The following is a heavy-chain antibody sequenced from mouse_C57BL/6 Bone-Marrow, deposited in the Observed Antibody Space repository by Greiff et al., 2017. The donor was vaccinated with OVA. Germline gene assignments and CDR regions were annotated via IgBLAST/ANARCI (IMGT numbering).Heavy chain of an antibody. D-gene: IGHD3-2*02. CDR3: ATRQLRLPRYFDV. CDR1: GYTFTSYW. CDR2: IDPSDSET. Sequence: QSCKASGYTFTSYWMHWVKQRPIQGLEWIGNIDPSDSETHYNQKFKDKATLTVDKSSSTAYMQLSSLTSEDSAVYYCATRQLRLPRYFDVWGTGTTVTVSS. J-gene: IGHJ1*03. V-gene: IGHV1-52*01.